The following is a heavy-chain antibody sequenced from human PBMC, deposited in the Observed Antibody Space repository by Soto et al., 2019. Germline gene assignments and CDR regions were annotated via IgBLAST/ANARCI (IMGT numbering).Heavy chain of an antibody. J-gene: IGHJ6*02. CDR1: GFTFSSYG. D-gene: IGHD6-19*01. V-gene: IGHV3-30*18. CDR3: AKDSYMGSGWNYYYYYGMDV. CDR2: ISYDGSNK. Sequence: QVQLVESGGGVVQPGRSLRLSCAASGFTFSSYGMHWVRQAPGKGLEWVAVISYDGSNKYSADSVKGRFTISRDNSKKTMYMQMNSLRAEDTAVYYCAKDSYMGSGWNYYYYYGMDVWGQGTTVAVSS.